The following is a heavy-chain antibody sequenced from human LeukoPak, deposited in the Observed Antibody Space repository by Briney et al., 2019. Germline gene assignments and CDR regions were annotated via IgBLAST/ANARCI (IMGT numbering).Heavy chain of an antibody. CDR2: INHSGST. V-gene: IGHV4-34*01. CDR3: ARGRYSSSWYDY. Sequence: SETLSLTCAVYGGSFSGYYWSWIRQPPGKGLEWIGEINHSGSTNYNPSLKSRVTISVDTSKNQFSLKLSSVTAADTAVYYCARGRYSSSWYDYWGQGTLVTVSS. J-gene: IGHJ4*02. D-gene: IGHD6-13*01. CDR1: GGSFSGYY.